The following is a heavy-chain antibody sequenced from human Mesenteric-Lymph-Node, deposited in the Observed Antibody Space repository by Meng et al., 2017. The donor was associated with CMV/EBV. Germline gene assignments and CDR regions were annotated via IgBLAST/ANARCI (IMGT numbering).Heavy chain of an antibody. J-gene: IGHJ3*02. CDR2: ISSRGNSI. D-gene: IGHD3-3*01. Sequence: GGSLRLSCAASGFDFSTDSMNWVRQAPGKGLEWVSYISSRGNSIYYADSVKGRFTISRDNAKDSLYLQVSSLRAEDTAVYYCARDPYRYDFWSGYYGEGGFDIWGQGTMVTVSS. CDR3: ARDPYRYDFWSGYYGEGGFDI. V-gene: IGHV3-48*04. CDR1: GFDFSTDS.